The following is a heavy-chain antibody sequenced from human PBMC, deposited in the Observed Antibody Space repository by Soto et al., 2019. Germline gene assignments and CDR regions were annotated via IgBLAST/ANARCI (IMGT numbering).Heavy chain of an antibody. J-gene: IGHJ5*02. CDR3: ARVLPPFDP. V-gene: IGHV1-18*01. CDR1: GYTFTRYG. CDR2: ISGYNGDT. Sequence: ASVKVSCKASGYTFTRYGISWVRQAPGQGLEWMGWISGYNGDTNYAQKLQDRVSMTTDTSTSTAYMELRSLRSDDTAVYYCARVLPPFDPWGQGTLVTVSS.